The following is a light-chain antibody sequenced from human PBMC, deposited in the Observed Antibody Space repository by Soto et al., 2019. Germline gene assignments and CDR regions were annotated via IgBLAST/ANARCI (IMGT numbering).Light chain of an antibody. J-gene: IGKJ1*01. CDR1: QGIKND. Sequence: IQMTQSPSSLSASVVDRVTITCRASQGIKNDLGWYQQKPGKAPNLLIYAASSLQSGVPSRFSGSGSGTDFTLTITSLQPEDSATYYCLQDHKSPLTFGQGTKVDI. CDR3: LQDHKSPLT. CDR2: AAS. V-gene: IGKV1-6*01.